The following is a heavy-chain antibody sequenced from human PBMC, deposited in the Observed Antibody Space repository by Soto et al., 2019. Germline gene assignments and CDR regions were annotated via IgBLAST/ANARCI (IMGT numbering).Heavy chain of an antibody. CDR3: VKGGPGNNILIDY. V-gene: IGHV3-23*01. J-gene: IGHJ4*02. CDR2: IIGGTGDRT. D-gene: IGHD3-9*01. Sequence: PGGSLRLSCAASGFTFSIYAMNWVRQAPGKGLEWVSVIIGGTGDRTEYADSVKGRFTISRDNSRNTLYLQMDSLRDEDTAVYYCVKGGPGNNILIDYWGQGALVTVSS. CDR1: GFTFSIYA.